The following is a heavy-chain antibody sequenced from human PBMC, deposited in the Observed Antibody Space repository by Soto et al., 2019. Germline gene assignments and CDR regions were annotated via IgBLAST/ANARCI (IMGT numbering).Heavy chain of an antibody. V-gene: IGHV3-21*01. Sequence: GSLRLSCAASGFTFSSYSMNWVRQAPGKGLEWVSSISSSSSYIYYADSVKGRFTISRDNAKNSLYLQLNSLRAEDTAVYYCARDQDPYSEPLVSAYWGQGTLGTVSS. D-gene: IGHD4-4*01. CDR2: ISSSSSYI. CDR1: GFTFSSYS. CDR3: ARDQDPYSEPLVSAY. J-gene: IGHJ4*02.